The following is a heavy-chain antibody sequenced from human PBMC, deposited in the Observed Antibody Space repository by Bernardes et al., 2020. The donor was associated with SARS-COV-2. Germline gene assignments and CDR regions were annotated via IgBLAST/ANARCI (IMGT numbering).Heavy chain of an antibody. V-gene: IGHV3-23*01. CDR2: ISGSGGST. J-gene: IGHJ4*02. CDR3: AKKTSYYYGSGSYYY. CDR1: GFTFSSYA. D-gene: IGHD3-10*01. Sequence: GGSLRLSCAASGFTFSSYAMSWVRQAPGKGLEWVSAISGSGGSTYYADSVKGRFTISRDNSKNTLYLQMNSLRAEDTAVYYCAKKTSYYYGSGSYYYWGQGTLVTVAS.